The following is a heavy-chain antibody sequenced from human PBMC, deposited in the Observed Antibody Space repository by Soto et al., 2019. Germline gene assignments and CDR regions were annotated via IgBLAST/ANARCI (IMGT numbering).Heavy chain of an antibody. J-gene: IGHJ5*02. Sequence: PGGSLRLSCAASGFTFSSYAMSWVRQAPGKGLEWVSAISGNGGSTYYADSVKGRFTISRDNSKNTLYLQMNSLRAEDTAVYYCAKEILNYGSGSRYNCFDPWGQGTLVTVSS. CDR1: GFTFSSYA. V-gene: IGHV3-23*01. D-gene: IGHD3-10*01. CDR3: AKEILNYGSGSRYNCFDP. CDR2: ISGNGGST.